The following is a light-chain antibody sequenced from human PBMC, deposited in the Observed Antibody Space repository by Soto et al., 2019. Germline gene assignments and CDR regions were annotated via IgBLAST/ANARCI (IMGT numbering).Light chain of an antibody. J-gene: IGKJ1*01. CDR1: QSISSL. V-gene: IGKV1-5*03. CDR3: HQYYSFPRT. Sequence: DIQMTQSPSTLSASVGDRVTITCRASQSISSLLAWYQQKPGKAPKFLIYKASTLQIGVPSRFSGSGSGTEFTLTITSLQPDDFATYYCHQYYSFPRTFGQGTKVEVK. CDR2: KAS.